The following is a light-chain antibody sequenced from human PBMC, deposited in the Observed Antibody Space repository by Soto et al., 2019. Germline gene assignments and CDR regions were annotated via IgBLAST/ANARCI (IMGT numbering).Light chain of an antibody. J-gene: IGLJ1*01. Sequence: QSVLTQPPSASGTPGQRLTISCSGSRSNIGSNVVDWYQQLPGTAPKLLIYNNNQRPSGVPDRFSGSKSGTSASLAISGLQSEDEAEYYCAAWDDRLYVFGTGTKVTVL. CDR2: NNN. V-gene: IGLV1-44*01. CDR3: AAWDDRLYV. CDR1: RSNIGSNV.